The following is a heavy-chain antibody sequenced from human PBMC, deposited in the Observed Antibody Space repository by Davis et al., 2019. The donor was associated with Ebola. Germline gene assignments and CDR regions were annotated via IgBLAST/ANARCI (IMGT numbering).Heavy chain of an antibody. CDR3: AKDVYYYGSGSYYNPDY. V-gene: IGHV3-30*02. Sequence: GESLKISCAASGFTFSSYAMSWVRQAPGKGLEWVAFIRYDGSNKYYADSVKGRFTISRDNSKNTLYLQMNSLRAEDTAVYYCAKDVYYYGSGSYYNPDYWGQGTLVTVSS. CDR2: IRYDGSNK. J-gene: IGHJ4*02. CDR1: GFTFSSYA. D-gene: IGHD3-10*01.